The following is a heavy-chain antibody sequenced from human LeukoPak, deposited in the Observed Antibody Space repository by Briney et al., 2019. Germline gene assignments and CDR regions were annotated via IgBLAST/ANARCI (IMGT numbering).Heavy chain of an antibody. CDR1: GYTFTNYY. D-gene: IGHD3-16*02. Sequence: ASVKVSCKASGYTFTNYYVHWVRQAPGQGLEWMGMINLSGGSTIYAQKFQGRVTMTEDTSTDTAYMELSSLRSEDTAVYYCATRRGDYVWGSYRQYWYFDLWGRGTLVTVSS. CDR3: ATRRGDYVWGSYRQYWYFDL. V-gene: IGHV1-46*01. CDR2: INLSGGST. J-gene: IGHJ2*01.